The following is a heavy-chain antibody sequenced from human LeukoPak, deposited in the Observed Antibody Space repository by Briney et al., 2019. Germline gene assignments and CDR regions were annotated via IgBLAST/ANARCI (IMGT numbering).Heavy chain of an antibody. V-gene: IGHV4-30-4*01. CDR3: ARGNMDV. CDR2: IYYSGST. Sequence: SETLSLTCTVSGGSISSGDYYWSWIRQPPGKGLEWIGYIYYSGSTYYNPSLKSRVTISVDTSKNQFSLNLSSVTATDAAVYYCARGNMDVWGQGTTVTVSS. J-gene: IGHJ6*02. CDR1: GGSISSGDYY.